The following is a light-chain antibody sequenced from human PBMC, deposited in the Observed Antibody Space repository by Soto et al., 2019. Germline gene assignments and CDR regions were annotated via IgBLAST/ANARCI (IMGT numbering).Light chain of an antibody. CDR2: AAS. CDR1: QGIGNY. V-gene: IGKV1-27*01. Sequence: DIQMTQSPSSLSASVGDRVTITCRASQGIGNYLAWYQQKPGKVPKLLIYAASTLQSGVPSRFSGSGSGTDFTLTISSLQPEDVATYYCQKYNSAPSITFGQGTRLEIK. CDR3: QKYNSAPSIT. J-gene: IGKJ5*01.